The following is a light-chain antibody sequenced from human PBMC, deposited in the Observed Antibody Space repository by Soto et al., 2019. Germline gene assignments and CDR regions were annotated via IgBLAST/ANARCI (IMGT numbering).Light chain of an antibody. CDR1: QSIDSI. J-gene: IGKJ2*01. CDR2: AAS. CDR3: RQSYSLPYT. Sequence: DIKLTQSPSSLSASVGDRVTITCRASQSIDSIFIWYQQKPGKAPNRLIYAASSLQSAGSSRLSGSGSCTDYTLTTSSLQPEDSATYYCRQSYSLPYTFGQGTKVDIK. V-gene: IGKV1-39*01.